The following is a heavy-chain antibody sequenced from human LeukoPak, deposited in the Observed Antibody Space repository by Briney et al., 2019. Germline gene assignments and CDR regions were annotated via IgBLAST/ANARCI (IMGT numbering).Heavy chain of an antibody. CDR2: ISYGESNI. Sequence: PGRSLRLSCGASGFTFTTYDMHWVRQAPGKGLEWVSYISYGESNIYYADSVKGRFTISRGNSNNTLYLQMNSLRGDDTAVYYCARGTEYTSSYYYNYPMDVWGKGTTVTVSS. J-gene: IGHJ6*03. D-gene: IGHD6-6*01. CDR1: GFTFTTYD. V-gene: IGHV3-30*04. CDR3: ARGTEYTSSYYYNYPMDV.